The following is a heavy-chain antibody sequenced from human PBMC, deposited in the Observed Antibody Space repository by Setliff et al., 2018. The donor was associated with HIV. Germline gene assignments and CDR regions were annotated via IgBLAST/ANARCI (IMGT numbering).Heavy chain of an antibody. V-gene: IGHV4-4*07. J-gene: IGHJ3*02. D-gene: IGHD3-10*01. CDR1: DGSVSGYS. CDR3: ARAGAMVRGVIISAIDI. CDR2: IYTSGTT. Sequence: SETLSLTCSVSDGSVSGYSWSWIRQPAGKGLEWIGRIYTSGTTNYNPSLKSRVTMSVDTSKNQFSLKLSSVTAADTAVYYCARAGAMVRGVIISAIDIWGQGTMVTVSS.